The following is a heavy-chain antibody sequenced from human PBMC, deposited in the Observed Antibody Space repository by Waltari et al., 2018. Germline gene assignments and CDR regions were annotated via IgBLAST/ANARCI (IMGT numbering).Heavy chain of an antibody. V-gene: IGHV4-38-2*01. CDR2: IYHSGST. Sequence: QVQLQESGPGLVKPSETLSLTCAVSGYSISSGYYWGWIRQPPGKGLEWIGSIYHSGSTYYNPSRKSRVTISVDTSKNQFSLKLSSVTAADTAVYYCASYSSGRSGHGYWGQGTLVTVSS. J-gene: IGHJ4*02. D-gene: IGHD6-19*01. CDR3: ASYSSGRSGHGY. CDR1: GYSISSGYY.